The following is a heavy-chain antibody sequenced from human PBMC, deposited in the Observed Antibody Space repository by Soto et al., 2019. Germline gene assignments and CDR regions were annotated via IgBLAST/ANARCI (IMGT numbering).Heavy chain of an antibody. CDR2: IIPIFGTA. V-gene: IGHV1-69*13. Sequence: SVKVSCKASGGTFSSYAISWVRQAPGQGLEWMGGIIPIFGTANYAQKFQGRVTITADESTSTAYMELSSLRSEDTAVYYCARDQAGYDFWSGPKGGWFDPWGQGTLVNVSS. CDR3: ARDQAGYDFWSGPKGGWFDP. CDR1: GGTFSSYA. J-gene: IGHJ5*02. D-gene: IGHD3-3*01.